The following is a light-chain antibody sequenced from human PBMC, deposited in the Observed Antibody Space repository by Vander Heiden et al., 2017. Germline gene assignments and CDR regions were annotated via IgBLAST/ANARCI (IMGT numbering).Light chain of an antibody. J-gene: IGKJ2*01. Sequence: EIVMTQSPATLSVSPGERATLSCRASQSVSSNLAWYQQKPGQAPRLLIYGASTRATGIPARFSGSGSRTEFTLTISILQSEDFAVYYCQQYNNWPPSTFGQGTKMEIK. CDR2: GAS. CDR3: QQYNNWPPST. CDR1: QSVSSN. V-gene: IGKV3-15*01.